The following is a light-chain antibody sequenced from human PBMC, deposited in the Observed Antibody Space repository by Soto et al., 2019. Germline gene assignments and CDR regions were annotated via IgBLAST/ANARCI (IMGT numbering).Light chain of an antibody. V-gene: IGKV3-11*01. CDR3: QHRSNWPLT. CDR2: DAS. Sequence: EIVFTQSPSTLSLSPVERSTLSCRASQSVSSYLAWYQQKPGQAPRLLIYDASNRATGIPARFSGSGSGTDLTLTISSLEPEDFAVYYCQHRSNWPLTFGGGTKVDIK. J-gene: IGKJ4*01. CDR1: QSVSSY.